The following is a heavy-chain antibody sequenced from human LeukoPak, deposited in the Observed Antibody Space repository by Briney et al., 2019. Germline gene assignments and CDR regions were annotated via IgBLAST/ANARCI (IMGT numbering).Heavy chain of an antibody. Sequence: KSSETLSLTCTVSGGSISSYYWSWIRQTPGKGLEWIGYIYYSGSTHYNPSLKSRVTISVDTSKNQFSLKLSSVTAADTAVYYCARDDRYISSSGYFQHWGQGTLVTVSS. CDR1: GGSISSYY. CDR3: ARDDRYISSSGYFQH. J-gene: IGHJ1*01. V-gene: IGHV4-59*01. D-gene: IGHD6-6*01. CDR2: IYYSGST.